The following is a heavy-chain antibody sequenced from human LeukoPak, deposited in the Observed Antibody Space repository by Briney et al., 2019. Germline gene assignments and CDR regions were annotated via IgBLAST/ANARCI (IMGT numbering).Heavy chain of an antibody. J-gene: IGHJ4*02. D-gene: IGHD1-26*01. V-gene: IGHV3-48*04. CDR2: ISSSNNTI. CDR3: ASRLGAKGY. Sequence: GGSLRLSCAASGFTFSSHWMSWVRQAPGKGLEWLSYISSSNNTIYYADSVKGRFTISRDNAENSLYLQMHSLRAEDTAVYYCASRLGAKGYWGQGTLVTVSS. CDR1: GFTFSSHW.